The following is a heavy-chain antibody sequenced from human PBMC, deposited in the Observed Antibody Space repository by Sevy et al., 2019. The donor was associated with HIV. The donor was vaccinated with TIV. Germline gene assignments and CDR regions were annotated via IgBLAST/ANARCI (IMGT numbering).Heavy chain of an antibody. V-gene: IGHV3-23*01. Sequence: GGSLRLSCAASGFTFSKYGMCWVRQAPGKRLEWVSFISSSAISTYYADSVKGRFSISRDNSKNTLFLQMNRLRAEDTAVYYCAKVKIAAVPGSGDFDYWGQGTLVTVSS. CDR3: AKVKIAAVPGSGDFDY. D-gene: IGHD6-19*01. CDR1: GFTFSKYG. J-gene: IGHJ4*02. CDR2: ISSSAIST.